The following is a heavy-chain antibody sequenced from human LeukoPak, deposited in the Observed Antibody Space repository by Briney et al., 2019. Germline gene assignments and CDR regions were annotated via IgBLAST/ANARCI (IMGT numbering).Heavy chain of an antibody. V-gene: IGHV3-7*01. CDR2: IKQDGTEK. J-gene: IGHJ4*02. CDR3: AIKGSTFDY. Sequence: GGSLRLSCAASGFTFSSYWMSWVRQAPGKGLEWVANIKQDGTEKYYVNSVKGRFTISRDNAKNSLYLQMNSLRGEDTAVYYCAIKGSTFDYWGQGTLVTVSS. CDR1: GFTFSSYW.